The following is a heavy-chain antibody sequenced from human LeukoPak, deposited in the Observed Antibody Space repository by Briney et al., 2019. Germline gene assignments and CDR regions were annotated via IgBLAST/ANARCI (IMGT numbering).Heavy chain of an antibody. J-gene: IGHJ4*02. D-gene: IGHD6-13*01. Sequence: ASVKVSCKASGYAFTNYAISWVRQAPGQGLEWMGWISVYNGNTNYAQKLQGRVTMTADTSTTTAYMELRSLRSDDTAVYYCAREGIAAAGSDYWGQGTLVTVSS. CDR3: AREGIAAAGSDY. CDR1: GYAFTNYA. V-gene: IGHV1-18*01. CDR2: ISVYNGNT.